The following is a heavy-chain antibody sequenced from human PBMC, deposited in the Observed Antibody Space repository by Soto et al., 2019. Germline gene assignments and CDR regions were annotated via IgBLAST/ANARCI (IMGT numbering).Heavy chain of an antibody. Sequence: SETLSLTCTVSGGSISNYFCNWIRQPAGKGLEWIGRIDNSGSTNYNPSLKSRITMSADTSRNQFSLRLNSVTAADTAVYYCARGGQDFWSGPFDYWGQGALVTVSS. CDR2: IDNSGST. V-gene: IGHV4-4*07. J-gene: IGHJ4*02. D-gene: IGHD3-3*01. CDR1: GGSISNYF. CDR3: ARGGQDFWSGPFDY.